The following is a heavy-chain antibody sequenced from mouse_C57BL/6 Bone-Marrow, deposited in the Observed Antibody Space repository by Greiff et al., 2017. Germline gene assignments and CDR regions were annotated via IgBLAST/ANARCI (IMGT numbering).Heavy chain of an antibody. D-gene: IGHD2-1*01. CDR2: IYPRDGST. CDR1: GYTFTSYD. Sequence: QVQLKQSGPELVKPGASVKLSCKASGYTFTSYDINWVKQRPGQGLEWIGWIYPRDGSTKYNEKVKGQATLPVDTSSSTAYMGLRSLSSEDSAVYFCADLYYGNYGGQGTALTVSS. J-gene: IGHJ2*01. V-gene: IGHV1-85*01. CDR3: ADLYYGNY.